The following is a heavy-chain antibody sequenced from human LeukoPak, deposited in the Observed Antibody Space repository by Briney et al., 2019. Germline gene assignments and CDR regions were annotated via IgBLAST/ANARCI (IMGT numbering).Heavy chain of an antibody. D-gene: IGHD3-22*01. CDR3: ARGGPDSSGYSYYFDY. J-gene: IGHJ4*02. CDR2: ISYDGSNK. CDR1: GFTFSSYA. V-gene: IGHV3-30*01. Sequence: GRSLRLSCAASGFTFSSYAMHWVRQAPGKGLEWVAVISYDGSNKYYADSVKGRFTISRDNSKNTLYLQVNSLRAEDTAVYYCARGGPDSSGYSYYFDYWGQGTLVTVSS.